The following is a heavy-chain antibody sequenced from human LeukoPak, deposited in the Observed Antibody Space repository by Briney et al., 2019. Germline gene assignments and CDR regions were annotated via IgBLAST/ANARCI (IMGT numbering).Heavy chain of an antibody. CDR1: GGSIGSYY. D-gene: IGHD3-22*01. CDR3: ARDRSDGSGYYGYYFDY. V-gene: IGHV4-59*01. J-gene: IGHJ4*02. CDR2: IYYSGST. Sequence: PSETLSLTCIVSGGSIGSYYWRWIRQPPGKGMEWNGHIYYSGSTDYNPSLRSRVSISVDTSKNQFSLRLSSVTAADTAAYYCARDRSDGSGYYGYYFDYWGQGTLVSVSS.